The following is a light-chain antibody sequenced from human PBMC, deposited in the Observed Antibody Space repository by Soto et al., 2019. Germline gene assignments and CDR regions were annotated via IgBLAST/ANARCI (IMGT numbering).Light chain of an antibody. Sequence: ETPLTQSPSFLSASVGDRITITSRASQDIRRHLAWYQQRPGKAPKVMISAASSLQGGVQSRFSGSGSGTEFPLTISCLQPEDFAAYYCLQLNDYPLTFGGGTKVEIK. CDR2: AAS. CDR3: LQLNDYPLT. V-gene: IGKV1-9*01. J-gene: IGKJ4*01. CDR1: QDIRRH.